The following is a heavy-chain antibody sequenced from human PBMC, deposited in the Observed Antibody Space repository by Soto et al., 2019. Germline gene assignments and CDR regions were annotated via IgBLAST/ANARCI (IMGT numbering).Heavy chain of an antibody. V-gene: IGHV1-2*04. J-gene: IGHJ3*02. CDR3: ASANYDWNDVDAFAI. D-gene: IGHD1-1*01. Sequence: VQLVQSGAEVKKPGASVKVSCKASGYTFTGYYMHWVRQAPGQGLEWMGWINPNSGGTNYEQKFQGWVTMTRDPSISTDYMERRRLRSDDTAVYYCASANYDWNDVDAFAIWGQGTLVTVSS. CDR2: INPNSGGT. CDR1: GYTFTGYY.